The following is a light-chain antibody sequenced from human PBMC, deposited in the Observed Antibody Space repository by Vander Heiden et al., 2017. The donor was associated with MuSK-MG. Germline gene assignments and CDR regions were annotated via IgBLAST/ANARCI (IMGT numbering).Light chain of an antibody. CDR2: AAS. J-gene: IGKJ3*01. Sequence: DIQMTQSPSSLSASIGDRVTITCRASRSIAIYLNWYQQKPGKAPNLLIFAASTLRPGVPSRFSGSGSGTDFTLTISSLEAEDFATCYCQQSHSSPLTFGPGTTVDI. CDR1: RSIAIY. V-gene: IGKV1-39*01. CDR3: QQSHSSPLT.